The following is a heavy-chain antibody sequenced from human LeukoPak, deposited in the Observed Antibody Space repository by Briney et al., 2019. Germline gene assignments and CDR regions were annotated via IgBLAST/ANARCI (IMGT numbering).Heavy chain of an antibody. CDR1: EFAFSSYS. D-gene: IGHD2-8*01. Sequence: GGSLRLSCVASEFAFSSYSMNWVRQAPGKGLEWVSYISSTSSTIDYADSVKGRFTISRDNAKNSLFLQMNSLRVDDTAVYYCASQRQWDWFDPWGQGTLVTVSS. CDR3: ASQRQWDWFDP. CDR2: ISSTSSTI. J-gene: IGHJ5*02. V-gene: IGHV3-48*04.